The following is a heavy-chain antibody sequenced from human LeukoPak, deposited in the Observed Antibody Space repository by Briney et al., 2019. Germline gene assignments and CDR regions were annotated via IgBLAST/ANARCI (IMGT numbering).Heavy chain of an antibody. D-gene: IGHD2-8*01. CDR2: INPNSGGT. Sequence: ASVKVSCKASGYTFTSYGISWVRQAPGQGLEWMGWINPNSGGTNYAQKFQGRVTMTRDTSISAAYMELSRLRSDDTAVYYCASIEGYCTNGVCYRRGYYFDYWGQGTLVTVSS. J-gene: IGHJ4*02. CDR3: ASIEGYCTNGVCYRRGYYFDY. V-gene: IGHV1-2*02. CDR1: GYTFTSYG.